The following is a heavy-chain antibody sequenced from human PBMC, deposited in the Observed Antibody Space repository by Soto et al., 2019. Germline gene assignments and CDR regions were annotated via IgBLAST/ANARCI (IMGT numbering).Heavy chain of an antibody. D-gene: IGHD2-2*01. CDR3: AHRPNCWSTSCFYFDY. Sequence: QITLKESGPTLVKPTQTLTLTCTFSGFSLSTSGVGVGWVRQPPGKALEWLALVYWDGEKRYSPSLKSRLTTTKDTSKNQVVLTMTNVDPVDTATYYCAHRPNCWSTSCFYFDYWGQGILVTVSS. CDR1: GFSLSTSGVG. J-gene: IGHJ4*02. CDR2: VYWDGEK. V-gene: IGHV2-5*02.